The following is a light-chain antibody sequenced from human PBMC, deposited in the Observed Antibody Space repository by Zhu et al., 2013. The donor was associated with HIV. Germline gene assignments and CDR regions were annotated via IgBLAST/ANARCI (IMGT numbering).Light chain of an antibody. CDR1: QSVTTN. CDR3: QQYNNWPLT. Sequence: EIVLTQSPGTLSLSPGERATLSCRASQSVTTNLAWYLQKPGQAPRLLIYGASTRATGIPARFSGSGSGTEFTLTISSLQSEDFAVYYCQQYNNWPLTFGQGTRLEIK. V-gene: IGKV3-15*01. J-gene: IGKJ5*01. CDR2: GAS.